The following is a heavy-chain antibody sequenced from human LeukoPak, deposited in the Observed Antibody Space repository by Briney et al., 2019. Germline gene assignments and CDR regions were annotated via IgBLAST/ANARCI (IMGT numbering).Heavy chain of an antibody. V-gene: IGHV3-74*01. D-gene: IGHD3-22*01. Sequence: PGGSLRLSCAASGFTFSSYWMHWVRRAPGKGLVWVSRINSDGSSTSYADSVKGRFTISRDNAKNTLYLQMNSLRAEDTAVYYCASLPSENYYDSSGYYGAWGQGTLVTVSS. CDR1: GFTFSSYW. CDR3: ASLPSENYYDSSGYYGA. CDR2: INSDGSST. J-gene: IGHJ5*02.